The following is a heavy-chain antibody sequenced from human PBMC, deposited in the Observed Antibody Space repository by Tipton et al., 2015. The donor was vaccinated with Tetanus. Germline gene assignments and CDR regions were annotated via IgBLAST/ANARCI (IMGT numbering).Heavy chain of an antibody. CDR1: GFIFSSYG. CDR2: SWDDGTDK. CDR3: ARGADCGGGSWFSGDFDN. V-gene: IGHV3-33*01. Sequence: SLRLSCAASGFIFSSYGIHWVRQAPGKGLEWVAVSWDDGTDKYYADSVKRRFTISRDNSKNTLYLQMNSLRAEDTAVYYCARGADCGGGSWFSGDFDNGGQGTKVTVSS. J-gene: IGHJ4*02. D-gene: IGHD2-21*01.